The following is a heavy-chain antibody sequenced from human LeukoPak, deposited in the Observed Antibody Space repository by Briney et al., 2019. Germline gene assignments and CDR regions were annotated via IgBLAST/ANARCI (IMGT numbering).Heavy chain of an antibody. V-gene: IGHV1-18*01. D-gene: IGHD6-19*01. CDR1: GYTFTSYG. Sequence: ASVRVSCKASGYTFTSYGISWVRQAPGQGLEWMGWISAYNGNTNYAQKLQGRVTMTTDTSTSTAYIELRSLRSDDTAVYYCAGEGGLYSSGWYEFGCYWGQGTLVTVSS. CDR3: AGEGGLYSSGWYEFGCY. CDR2: ISAYNGNT. J-gene: IGHJ4*02.